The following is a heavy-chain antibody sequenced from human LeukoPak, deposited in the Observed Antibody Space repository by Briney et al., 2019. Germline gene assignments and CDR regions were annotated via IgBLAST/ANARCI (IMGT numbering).Heavy chain of an antibody. CDR1: GFPFSDYY. V-gene: IGHV3-11*04. J-gene: IGHJ4*02. CDR2: ISSSGSTI. Sequence: KPGGSLRLSCAASGFPFSDYYMSWIRQAPGKGLEWVSYISSSGSTIYYADSVKGRFTISRDNAKNSLYLQMNSLRAEDTAVYYCARVPPHCSGGSCYFDYWGQGTLVTVSS. D-gene: IGHD2-15*01. CDR3: ARVPPHCSGGSCYFDY.